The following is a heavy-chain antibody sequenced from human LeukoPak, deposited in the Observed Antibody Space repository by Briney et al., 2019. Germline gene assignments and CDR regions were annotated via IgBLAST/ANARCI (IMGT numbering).Heavy chain of an antibody. V-gene: IGHV1-2*06. Sequence: GASVKASCKASGYTLTDFYIHWVRQAPEQRLEWMGRINPSSGATDCAQKFQGRVTMNRDTSISTAYMEVSGLTSDDTAIYYCARPDCGANCGLPQHWGQGTPVSVSS. CDR2: INPSSGAT. CDR3: ARPDCGANCGLPQH. D-gene: IGHD2-21*01. CDR1: GYTLTDFY. J-gene: IGHJ1*01.